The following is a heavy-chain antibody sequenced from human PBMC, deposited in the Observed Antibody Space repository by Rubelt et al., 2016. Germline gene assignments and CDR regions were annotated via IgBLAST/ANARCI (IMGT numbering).Heavy chain of an antibody. Sequence: QEELQQWGAGLVKPSETLSLTCAVYGGSFSGYYWSWIRQPPGKGLEWIGEINHSGSTNYNPSLKSRVTISVHTSKNQFPLELSCVNAAETAVYYCARGRRERMGSSGWYPWGQGTLVTVSS. D-gene: IGHD6-19*01. CDR1: GGSFSGYY. J-gene: IGHJ5*02. CDR3: ARGRRERMGSSGWYP. V-gene: IGHV4-34*01. CDR2: INHSGST.